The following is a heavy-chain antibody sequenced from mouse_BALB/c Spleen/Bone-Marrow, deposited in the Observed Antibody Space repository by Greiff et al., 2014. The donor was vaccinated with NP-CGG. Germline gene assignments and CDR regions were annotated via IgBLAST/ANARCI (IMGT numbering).Heavy chain of an antibody. J-gene: IGHJ1*01. CDR3: TKPSFYYSSSYWYFDV. V-gene: IGHV14-3*02. CDR2: IDPANGDT. CDR1: GFNIKDTY. D-gene: IGHD1-1*01. Sequence: EVQLQESGAELAKPGASVKLSCTASGFNIKDTYMHWVKQRPEQGLEWIGRIDPANGDTKYDSKFQGKATITADTSSNTANLQLSSQTSEDTAVYYCTKPSFYYSSSYWYFDVWGAGTTVTVSS.